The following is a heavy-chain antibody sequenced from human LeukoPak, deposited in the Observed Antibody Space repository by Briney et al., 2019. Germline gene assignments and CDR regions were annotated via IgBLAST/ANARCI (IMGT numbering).Heavy chain of an antibody. CDR3: ARDQGSLVSGPDIDAFDI. D-gene: IGHD4-23*01. Sequence: GASVKVSCKASGYTFTGYYMHWVRQAPGQGLEWMGIINPSGGSTSYAQKFQGRVTMTRDRSTSTVYMELSSLRSEDTAVYYCARDQGSLVSGPDIDAFDIXXQGTMVTVXS. CDR1: GYTFTGYY. V-gene: IGHV1-46*01. CDR2: INPSGGST. J-gene: IGHJ3*02.